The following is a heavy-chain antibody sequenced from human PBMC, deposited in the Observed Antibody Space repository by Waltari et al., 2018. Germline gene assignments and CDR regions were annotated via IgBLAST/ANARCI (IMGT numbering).Heavy chain of an antibody. CDR1: GYTFTGYY. D-gene: IGHD2-15*01. CDR3: ARRLSRVAAFDI. CDR2: INPNSGGT. V-gene: IGHV1-2*06. Sequence: QVQLVQSGAEVKKPGASVKVSCKASGYTFTGYYMHWVRQAPGQGLEWMGRINPNSGGTNYAQKFQGRVTISVDTSKNQFSLKLSSVTAADTAVYYCARRLSRVAAFDIWGQGTMVTVSS. J-gene: IGHJ3*02.